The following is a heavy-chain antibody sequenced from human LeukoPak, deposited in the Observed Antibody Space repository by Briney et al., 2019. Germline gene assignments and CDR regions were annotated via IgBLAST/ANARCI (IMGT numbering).Heavy chain of an antibody. CDR2: MYYSGST. CDR1: GGSISSGDYY. CDR3: ARPYYYDSRIDP. Sequence: PSETLSLTCTVSGGSISSGDYYWSWIRQPPGKGLEWIAYMYYSGSTYYNPSLKSRVTMSAGTSKNQFSLKLSSVTAADTAVYYCARPYYYDSRIDPWGQGILVTVSS. J-gene: IGHJ5*02. V-gene: IGHV4-30-4*01. D-gene: IGHD3-22*01.